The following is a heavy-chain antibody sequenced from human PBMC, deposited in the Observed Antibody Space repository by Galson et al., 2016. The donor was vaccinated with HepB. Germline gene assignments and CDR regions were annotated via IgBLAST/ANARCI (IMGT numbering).Heavy chain of an antibody. Sequence: SETLSLTCTFSGGSISSSYYWGWIRQPPGKGLEWIGSVYHGGGTYYNLSLKSRVTVFVDTSKNQFFLRLSSVTAADTAVYYCARPTIAVDWYFDLWGRGTLVTVSS. CDR2: VYHGGGT. CDR3: ARPTIAVDWYFDL. D-gene: IGHD6-19*01. V-gene: IGHV4-39*01. CDR1: GGSISSSYY. J-gene: IGHJ2*01.